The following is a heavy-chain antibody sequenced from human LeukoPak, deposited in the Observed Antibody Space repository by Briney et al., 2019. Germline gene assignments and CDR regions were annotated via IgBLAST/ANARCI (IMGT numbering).Heavy chain of an antibody. V-gene: IGHV2-5*02. CDR3: ARDVDSALVFDY. CDR1: GFSLSTSGLG. Sequence: SGPTLVKPTQTLTVTCTFSGFSLSTSGLGVGWIRQPPGKALEWLAVIYWDDDKRYSPSLKSRLTITKDTSKNQVVLTMTNMDPVDTATYYCARDVDSALVFDYWGQGTLVTVSS. D-gene: IGHD5-18*01. J-gene: IGHJ4*02. CDR2: IYWDDDK.